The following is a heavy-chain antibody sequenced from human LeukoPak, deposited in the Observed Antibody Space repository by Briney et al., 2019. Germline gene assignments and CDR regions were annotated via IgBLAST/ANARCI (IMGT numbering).Heavy chain of an antibody. CDR3: ARGTRRRITIFGVVIYNWFDP. V-gene: IGHV3-74*01. Sequence: GGSLRLSCAASGFTFSSYWMHWVRQAPGKGLVWVSRIYSDGSSTNYADSVKGRFTISRDNSKNTLCLQMNSLRAEDTAVYYCARGTRRRITIFGVVIYNWFDPWGQGTLVTVSS. J-gene: IGHJ5*02. D-gene: IGHD3-3*01. CDR2: IYSDGSST. CDR1: GFTFSSYW.